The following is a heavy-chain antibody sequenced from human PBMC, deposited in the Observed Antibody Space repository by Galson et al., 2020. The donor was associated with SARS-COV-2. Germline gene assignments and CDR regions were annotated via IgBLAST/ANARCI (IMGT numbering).Heavy chain of an antibody. Sequence: GESLKISCKGSGYRITSYWIGWVRQMPGKGLEWMGIIYPGDSATSYSPSFQGQVTISADKSITPAYLQWSSLKPSDNAMYYCPRQGTGYDSWGQGTLVTVSS. D-gene: IGHD3-9*01. CDR2: IYPGDSAT. J-gene: IGHJ4*02. V-gene: IGHV5-51*01. CDR1: GYRITSYW. CDR3: PRQGTGYDS.